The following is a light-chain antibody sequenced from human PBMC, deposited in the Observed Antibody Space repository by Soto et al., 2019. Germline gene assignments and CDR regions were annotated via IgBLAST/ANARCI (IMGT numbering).Light chain of an antibody. CDR2: AAS. Sequence: EIVMTQSPATLSVSPGERATLSCRASQSVSSKIAWYQQKPGQAPRLLIYAASTRATGIPARFSGSGSGTDFILTITSLQTEDFAVYYCQQYYHWPRTFGQGTKVEIK. CDR1: QSVSSK. J-gene: IGKJ1*01. V-gene: IGKV3-15*01. CDR3: QQYYHWPRT.